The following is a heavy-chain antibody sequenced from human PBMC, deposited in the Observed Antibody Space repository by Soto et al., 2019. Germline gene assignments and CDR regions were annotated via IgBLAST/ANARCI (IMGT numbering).Heavy chain of an antibody. D-gene: IGHD3-10*01. J-gene: IGHJ4*02. CDR1: GGSISSGGYY. CDR3: ARGQKVFGETIDY. V-gene: IGHV4-31*03. CDR2: IYYSGST. Sequence: SETLSLTCTVSGGSISSGGYYWSWIRQHPGKGLEWIGYIYYSGSTYYNPSLKSRVTISVDTSKNQFSLKLSSVTAADTAVYYCARGQKVFGETIDYWGQGTLVTVSS.